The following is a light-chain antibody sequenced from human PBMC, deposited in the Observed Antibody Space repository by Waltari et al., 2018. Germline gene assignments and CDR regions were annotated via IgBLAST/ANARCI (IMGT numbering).Light chain of an antibody. V-gene: IGKV2-28*01. CDR2: LGS. CDR1: QSLLHSNGKNY. CDR3: MQALQTPRAIT. J-gene: IGKJ5*01. Sequence: DIVMTQSPLSLPVTPGEPASMSCRSSQSLLHSNGKNYLNWYLQKPGQSPQLLIYLGSYRPSGVPARFSGSGSGTDFTLKISRVEAEDVGVYYCMQALQTPRAITFGQGTRLEIK.